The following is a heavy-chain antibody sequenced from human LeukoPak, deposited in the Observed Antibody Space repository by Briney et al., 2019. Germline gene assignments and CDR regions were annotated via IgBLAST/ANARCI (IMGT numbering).Heavy chain of an antibody. CDR1: GFTFDDYG. CDR3: ATDDGYKGPHPC. J-gene: IGHJ4*02. CDR2: INWNGGST. D-gene: IGHD5-24*01. Sequence: GGSLRLSCAASGFTFDDYGMSWVRQAPGKGLEWVSGINWNGGSTGYADSVKGRFTISRDNAKNSLYLQMNSLRAEDTAFYYCATDDGYKGPHPCWGQGTLVTVSS. V-gene: IGHV3-20*04.